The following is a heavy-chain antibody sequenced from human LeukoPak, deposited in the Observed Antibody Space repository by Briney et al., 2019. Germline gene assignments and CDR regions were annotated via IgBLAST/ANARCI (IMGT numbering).Heavy chain of an antibody. V-gene: IGHV1-69*13. CDR2: IIPIFGTA. D-gene: IGHD6-19*01. Sequence: SVKVSCKASGGTFSSYAISWVRQAPGQGLEWMGGIIPIFGTANYAQKFRGRVTITADESTSTAYMELSSLRSEDTAVYYCASGTPSSGWLRYNWFDPWGQGTLVTVSS. CDR3: ASGTPSSGWLRYNWFDP. J-gene: IGHJ5*02. CDR1: GGTFSSYA.